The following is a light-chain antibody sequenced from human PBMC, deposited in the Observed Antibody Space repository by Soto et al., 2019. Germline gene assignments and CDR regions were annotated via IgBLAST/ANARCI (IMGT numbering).Light chain of an antibody. J-gene: IGKJ1*01. V-gene: IGKV4-1*01. Sequence: DIVMTQSPDSLAVSLGERATINCKSSQSVLYSSNNKNYLAWYQQKPGQPPKLLIYWPSTRESGVPDRFRGSESGTEFPHTISSLQAEDGAVYYCQQYYRTPPQFGHGTKVEIK. CDR1: QSVLYSSNNKNY. CDR3: QQYYRTPPQ. CDR2: WPS.